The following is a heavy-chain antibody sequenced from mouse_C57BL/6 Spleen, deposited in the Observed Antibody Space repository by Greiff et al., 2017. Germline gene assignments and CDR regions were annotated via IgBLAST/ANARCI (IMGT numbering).Heavy chain of an antibody. V-gene: IGHV1-15*01. Sequence: VQLQQSGAELVRPGASVTLSCKASGYTFTDYEMHWVKQTPVHGLEWIGAIDPETGGTAYNQKFKGKAILTADKSSSTAYMELRSLTSEDSAVYYGTRGGYDYDWFAYWGQGTLVTVSA. CDR3: TRGGYDYDWFAY. J-gene: IGHJ3*01. CDR1: GYTFTDYE. D-gene: IGHD2-4*01. CDR2: IDPETGGT.